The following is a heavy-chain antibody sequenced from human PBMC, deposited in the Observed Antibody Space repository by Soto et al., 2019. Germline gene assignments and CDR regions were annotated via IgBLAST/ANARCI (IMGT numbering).Heavy chain of an antibody. CDR2: INPNSGGT. J-gene: IGHJ3*02. D-gene: IGHD5-12*01. V-gene: IGHV1-2*04. CDR1: GYTFTVYY. CDR3: ARDSGYSGYDRAFDI. Sequence: ASVKVSCKASGYTFTVYYMHWVLQAPGQGLEWMGWINPNSGGTNYAQKFQGWVTMTRDTSISTAYMELSRLRSDDTAVYYCARDSGYSGYDRAFDIWGQGTVVTVS.